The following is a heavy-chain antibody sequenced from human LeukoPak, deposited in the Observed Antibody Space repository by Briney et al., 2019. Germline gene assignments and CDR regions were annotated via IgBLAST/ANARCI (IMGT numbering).Heavy chain of an antibody. J-gene: IGHJ4*02. CDR1: AFTFTTYA. CDR2: ISSSSSTI. D-gene: IGHD3-3*01. CDR3: ASGGFLEWLGEDYFDY. V-gene: IGHV3-48*04. Sequence: GGSLRLSCAASAFTFTTYAMGWVRQAPGKGLEWVSYISSSSSTIYYADSVKGRFTISRGNAKNSLYLQMNSLRAEDTAVYYCASGGFLEWLGEDYFDYWGQGTLVTVSS.